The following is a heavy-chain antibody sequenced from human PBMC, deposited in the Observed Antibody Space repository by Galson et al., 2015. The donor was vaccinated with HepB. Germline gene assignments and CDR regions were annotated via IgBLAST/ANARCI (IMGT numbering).Heavy chain of an antibody. CDR3: ARGWGGYCSSTSCYQFDS. CDR1: GFTFSSYS. V-gene: IGHV3-21*01. Sequence: SLRLSCAASGFTFSSYSMNWVRQAPGKGLEWVSSIIRSSSYIFYADSVKGRFTISRDNAKKSLYLQMNGLRAEDTAVYYCARGWGGYCSSTSCYQFDSWGQGTLVTVSS. J-gene: IGHJ4*02. D-gene: IGHD2-2*01. CDR2: IIRSSSYI.